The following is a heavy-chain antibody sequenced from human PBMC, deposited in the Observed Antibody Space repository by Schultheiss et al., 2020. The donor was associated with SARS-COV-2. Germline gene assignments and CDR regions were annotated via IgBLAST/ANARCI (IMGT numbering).Heavy chain of an antibody. CDR2: IIPIFGIA. D-gene: IGHD1-26*01. Sequence: SVKVSCKASGGTFSSYTISWVRQAPGQGLEWMGRIIPIFGIANYAQKFQGRVTITADKSTSTAYMELSSLRSEDTAVYYCANDRNNGSYDYWGQGTLVTVSS. J-gene: IGHJ4*02. CDR1: GGTFSSYT. CDR3: ANDRNNGSYDY. V-gene: IGHV1-69*02.